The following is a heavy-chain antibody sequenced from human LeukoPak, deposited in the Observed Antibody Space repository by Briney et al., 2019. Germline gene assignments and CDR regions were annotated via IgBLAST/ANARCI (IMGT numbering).Heavy chain of an antibody. J-gene: IGHJ4*02. D-gene: IGHD3-16*01. CDR2: IKQDGSEK. CDR3: ARGGGNFDS. V-gene: IGHV3-7*01. CDR1: GFTFSKFW. Sequence: SGGSLRLSCAASGFTFSKFWMSWVRQAPGKGLEWVANIKQDGSEKYYVDSVKGRFTISRDNAKNSLYLQMNSLRAEDTAVYYCARGGGNFDSWGQGTLVTVSS.